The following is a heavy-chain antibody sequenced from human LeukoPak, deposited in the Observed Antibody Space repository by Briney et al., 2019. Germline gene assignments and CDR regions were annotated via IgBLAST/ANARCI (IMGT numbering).Heavy chain of an antibody. D-gene: IGHD2/OR15-2a*01. Sequence: PGRSLRLSCAASGFTFSNYGMHWVRQAPGKGLEWVAVIWYDGSDRYYADSVKGRFTISRDNSKNMVYLQMDSLRAEDTAVYYCTFFGAWGQGTLVTVSS. CDR1: GFTFSNYG. CDR3: TFFGA. CDR2: IWYDGSDR. V-gene: IGHV3-33*01. J-gene: IGHJ5*02.